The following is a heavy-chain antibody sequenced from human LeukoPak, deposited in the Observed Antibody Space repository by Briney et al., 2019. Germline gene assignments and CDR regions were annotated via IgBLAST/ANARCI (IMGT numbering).Heavy chain of an antibody. J-gene: IGHJ4*02. D-gene: IGHD3/OR15-3a*01. CDR3: ASPWTTRALNFDY. CDR1: GGTFSSYA. CDR2: IIPILGIA. V-gene: IGHV1-69*04. Sequence: KVSCKASGGTFSSYAISWVRQAPGQGLEWMGRIIPILGIANYAQKFQGRVKITADKSTSSAYMELSSLRSEDTAVYYCASPWTTRALNFDYWGQGTLVTVSS.